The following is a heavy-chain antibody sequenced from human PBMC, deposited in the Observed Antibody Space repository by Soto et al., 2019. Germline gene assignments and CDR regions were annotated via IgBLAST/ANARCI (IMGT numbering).Heavy chain of an antibody. Sequence: EVHLVESGGGLVQPGGSLRLSCAASGFTVSSKYMSWVRQAPGKGLEWVSLIQSGGPTYYANSVKGRFTISRDTSENTVHLQMDSLRAEDPAVYYCARDDVLCDGGRCYGVPLAVWGKGTTVTFSS. CDR1: GFTVSSKY. V-gene: IGHV3-66*01. J-gene: IGHJ6*04. D-gene: IGHD2-15*01. CDR2: IQSGGPT. CDR3: ARDDVLCDGGRCYGVPLAV.